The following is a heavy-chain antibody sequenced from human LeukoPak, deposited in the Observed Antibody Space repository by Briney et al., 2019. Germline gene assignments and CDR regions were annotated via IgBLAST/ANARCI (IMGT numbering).Heavy chain of an antibody. D-gene: IGHD5-18*01. CDR3: ATSRDEGAQLWLYRFDY. Sequence: ASVKVSCKASGYTFTSYGISWVRQAPGKGLEWMGGFDPEDGETIYAQKFQGRVTMTEDTSTDTAYMELSSLRSEDTAVYYCATSRDEGAQLWLYRFDYWGQGTLVTVSS. CDR1: GYTFTSYG. V-gene: IGHV1-24*01. CDR2: FDPEDGET. J-gene: IGHJ4*02.